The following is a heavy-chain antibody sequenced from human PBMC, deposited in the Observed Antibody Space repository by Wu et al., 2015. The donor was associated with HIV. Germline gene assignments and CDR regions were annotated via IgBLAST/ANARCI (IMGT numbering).Heavy chain of an antibody. J-gene: IGHJ4*02. Sequence: QVQLVQSGAEVKKPGASVKVSCKASGYTFTSYDINWVRQATGQGLEWMGWMNPNSGNTGYAQKFQGRVTMTRNTSISTAYMELSSLRSEDTAVYYCARATTMVRGVIIGVFGYWGQGTLVTVSS. CDR3: ARATTMVRGVIIGVFGY. CDR1: GYTFTSYD. CDR2: MNPNSGNT. D-gene: IGHD3-10*01. V-gene: IGHV1-8*01.